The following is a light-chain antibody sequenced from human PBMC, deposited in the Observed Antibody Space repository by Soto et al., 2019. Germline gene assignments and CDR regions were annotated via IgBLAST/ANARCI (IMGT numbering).Light chain of an antibody. CDR1: QSVGSY. CDR2: DTS. CDR3: HQRASWPWT. J-gene: IGKJ1*01. V-gene: IGKV3-11*01. Sequence: EIVLTQSPGTLSLSPGERATLSCRASQSVGSYFAWYQQKPGQTPRLLIYDTSYRATGIPARFSGSGSGTDFALTISGLEPEDFAVYYCHQRASWPWTFGQGTKVDIK.